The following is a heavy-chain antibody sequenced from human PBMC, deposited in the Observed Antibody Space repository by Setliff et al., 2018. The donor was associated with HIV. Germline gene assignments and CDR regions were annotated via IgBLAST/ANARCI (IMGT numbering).Heavy chain of an antibody. CDR2: INHSGTT. D-gene: IGHD2-15*01. Sequence: SETLSLTCTVSGGSFSDYYWSWIRQPPGKGLEWIGEINHSGTTNPNPTLKSRVTISVDTSKNQFSLRLTSVTAADTAAYYCAGENPDGWLHHYTDVWGKGTTVTVSS. CDR3: AGENPDGWLHHYTDV. J-gene: IGHJ6*03. V-gene: IGHV4-34*01. CDR1: GGSFSDYY.